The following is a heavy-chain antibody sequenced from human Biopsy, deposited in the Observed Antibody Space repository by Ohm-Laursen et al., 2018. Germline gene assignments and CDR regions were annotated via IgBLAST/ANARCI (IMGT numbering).Heavy chain of an antibody. J-gene: IGHJ1*01. Sequence: SSVKVSCKAPGGTFSNYGVNWVRQAPGQGLEWLGGNIPILGTGNYAQKFQDRVTVAADTSTSTATMEPRSLRSDDTAVYYCATKLTGYFHHWGQGILVIVSS. CDR2: NIPILGTG. CDR3: ATKLTGYFHH. V-gene: IGHV1-69*06. D-gene: IGHD3-9*01. CDR1: GGTFSNYG.